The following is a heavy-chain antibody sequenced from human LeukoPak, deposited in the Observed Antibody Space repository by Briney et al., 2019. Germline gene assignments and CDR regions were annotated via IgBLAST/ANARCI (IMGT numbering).Heavy chain of an antibody. D-gene: IGHD2-15*01. CDR2: INPSGGST. CDR3: ARDIDCSGGSCYVNWFDP. J-gene: IGHJ5*02. V-gene: IGHV1-46*01. Sequence: ASVKVSCKASGYTFTSYYMHWVRQAPGQGLEWMGIINPSGGSTSYAQKFQGRVTMTRDTSISTAYMELSSLRSDDTAVYYCARDIDCSGGSCYVNWFDPWGPGTLVTVSS. CDR1: GYTFTSYY.